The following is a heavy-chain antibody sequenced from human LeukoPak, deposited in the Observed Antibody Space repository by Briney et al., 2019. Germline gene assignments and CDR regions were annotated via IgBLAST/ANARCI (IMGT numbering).Heavy chain of an antibody. V-gene: IGHV3-74*01. CDR3: LATVTLPFDH. Sequence: GGSLRLSCAASGLTISNYWMHWVRQTPGKGLVWVSRINGDGSSTACAESVKGRFTISRDNAKNTLYLQMNSLRVEDTALYYCLATVTLPFDHWGQGALVTVSS. CDR2: INGDGSST. D-gene: IGHD4-17*01. CDR1: GLTISNYW. J-gene: IGHJ4*02.